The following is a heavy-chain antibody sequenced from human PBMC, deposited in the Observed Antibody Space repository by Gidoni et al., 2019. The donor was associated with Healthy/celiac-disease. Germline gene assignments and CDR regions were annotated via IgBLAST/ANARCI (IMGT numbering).Heavy chain of an antibody. J-gene: IGHJ6*02. CDR2: ISSSSSYT. CDR3: ARDYGEGYYYYGMDV. V-gene: IGHV3-11*06. Sequence: QVQLVESGGGLVKPGGSLRLSCAASGFPFSDYYMSWIRQAPGKGLEWVSYISSSSSYTNYADSVKGRFTISRDNAKNSLYLQMNSLRAEDTAVYYCARDYGEGYYYYGMDVWGQGTTVTVSS. D-gene: IGHD4-17*01. CDR1: GFPFSDYY.